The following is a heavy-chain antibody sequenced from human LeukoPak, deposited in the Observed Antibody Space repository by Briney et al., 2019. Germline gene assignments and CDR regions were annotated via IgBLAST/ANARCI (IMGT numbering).Heavy chain of an antibody. CDR1: GGSISSYY. V-gene: IGHV4-59*08. CDR3: ARHGRVQLWGTFGY. D-gene: IGHD5-18*01. Sequence: SETLSLTCTVSGGSISSYYWSWIRQPPGKGLEWIGYIYYSGSTNYNPSLKSRVTISVDTSKNQFSLKLSSVTAADTAVYYCARHGRVQLWGTFGYWGQGTLVTVSS. J-gene: IGHJ4*02. CDR2: IYYSGST.